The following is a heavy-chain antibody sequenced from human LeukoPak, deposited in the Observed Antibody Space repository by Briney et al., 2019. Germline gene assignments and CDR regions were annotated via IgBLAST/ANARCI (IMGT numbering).Heavy chain of an antibody. D-gene: IGHD3-3*01. J-gene: IGHJ6*03. V-gene: IGHV3-30*02. Sequence: GGSLRLSCAASGFTFSSYGMHWVRQAPGKGLEWVAFIRYDGSNKYYADSVKGRFTISRDNSKNTLYLQMNSLRAEDTAVYYCAKEDLPLYYYYMDVWGKGTTVTVSS. CDR3: AKEDLPLYYYYMDV. CDR2: IRYDGSNK. CDR1: GFTFSSYG.